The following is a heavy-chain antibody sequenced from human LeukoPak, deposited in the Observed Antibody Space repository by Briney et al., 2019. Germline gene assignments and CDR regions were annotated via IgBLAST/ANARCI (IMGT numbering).Heavy chain of an antibody. CDR3: ASQHYDYVWGTYPEFDP. Sequence: PSETLSLTCAVYGGSFSGYYWSWIRQPPGKGLEWIGEINHSGSTNYNPSLKSRVTISVDTSKNQFSLTLSSVTAADTAIYYCASQHYDYVWGTYPEFDPWGQGILIAVSS. CDR1: GGSFSGYY. D-gene: IGHD3-16*02. J-gene: IGHJ5*01. V-gene: IGHV4-34*01. CDR2: INHSGST.